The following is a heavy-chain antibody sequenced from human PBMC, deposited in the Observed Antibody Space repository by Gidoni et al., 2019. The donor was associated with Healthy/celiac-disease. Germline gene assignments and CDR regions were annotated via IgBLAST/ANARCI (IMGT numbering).Heavy chain of an antibody. CDR1: GGSTSSSNW. CDR2: IYHSGRT. D-gene: IGHD6-19*01. J-gene: IGHJ5*02. Sequence: QVQLQESGPGLVKTSGTLSRTGAVSGGSTSSSNWWSWVRQPPGKGLEWIGEIYHSGRTNYNPSLKRRVTISVDKSKNQFSLKLSSVTAADTAVYYCARGHRAVAGNWFDPWGQGTLVTVSS. V-gene: IGHV4-4*02. CDR3: ARGHRAVAGNWFDP.